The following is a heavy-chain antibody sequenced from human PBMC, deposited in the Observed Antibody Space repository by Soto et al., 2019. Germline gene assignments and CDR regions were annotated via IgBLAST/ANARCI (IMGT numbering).Heavy chain of an antibody. CDR2: ISYDGSNK. CDR3: ARERRRTAMSFDY. Sequence: QVQLVESGGGVVQPGRSLRLSCAASVFTFSSYAMHWVRQAPAKWLEWVAVISYDGSNKYYADSVKGRFTISRYNSKNTLYVQMNSLRADDTAVYYCARERRRTAMSFDYWGQGTLVTVSS. CDR1: VFTFSSYA. V-gene: IGHV3-30-3*01. J-gene: IGHJ4*02. D-gene: IGHD5-18*01.